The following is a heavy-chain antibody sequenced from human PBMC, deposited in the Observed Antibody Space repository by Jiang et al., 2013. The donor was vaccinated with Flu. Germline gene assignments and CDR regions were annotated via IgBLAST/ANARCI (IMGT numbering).Heavy chain of an antibody. CDR1: GGSFNVYY. D-gene: IGHD2-15*01. V-gene: IGHV4-34*01. CDR3: ARGATPPDDSFDI. Sequence: GSGLVKPSETLSLTCAVYGGSFNVYYWNWIRQPPGKGLEWIGEINHSGSAYYNPSLKSRVTISVDTSKNHFSLKLTSVTAADTAVYYCARGATPPDDSFDIWGQGTMLTVSS. J-gene: IGHJ3*02. CDR2: INHSGSA.